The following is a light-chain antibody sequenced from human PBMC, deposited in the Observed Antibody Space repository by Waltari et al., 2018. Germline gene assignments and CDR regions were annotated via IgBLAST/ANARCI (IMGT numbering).Light chain of an antibody. CDR1: QNISSY. J-gene: IGKJ4*01. Sequence: AIRMTQSPSSLSASTGDRVTITCRATQNISSYLAWYQQRSGKAPKLLIYAASTLQTGVPSRFSGSGSGTDLTRTISRLQSEDLATYYCQQYYNYPFTFGGGTKV. CDR2: AAS. V-gene: IGKV1-8*01. CDR3: QQYYNYPFT.